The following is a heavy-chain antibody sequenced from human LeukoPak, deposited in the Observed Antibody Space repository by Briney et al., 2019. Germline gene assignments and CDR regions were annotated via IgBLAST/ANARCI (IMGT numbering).Heavy chain of an antibody. D-gene: IGHD6-13*01. V-gene: IGHV3-30*02. CDR2: IRYDGSNK. J-gene: IGHJ4*02. CDR3: AKSWSSSWYYFDY. Sequence: GGSLRLSCAASGFTFSGYGMHWVRQAPGKGLEWVAFIRYDGSNKYCADSVKARFTLSRDNSKNTMYLQMNTLRAEDTAVYYCAKSWSSSWYYFDYWGQGTLVTVSS. CDR1: GFTFSGYG.